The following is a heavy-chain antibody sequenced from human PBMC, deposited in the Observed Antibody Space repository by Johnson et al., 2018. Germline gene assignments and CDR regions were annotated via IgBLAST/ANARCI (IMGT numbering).Heavy chain of an antibody. J-gene: IGHJ6*03. Sequence: EVQLLETGGGVVRPGGSLRLSCAASGFTFDDYGMSWVRQAPGKGLEWVSGINWNGGSTGYADSVKGRFTISRDNAKNSLYLQMNSLRAEDTALYYCARDSLDWGSSTGYYYYMDVWGKGTTVTVSS. CDR1: GFTFDDYG. D-gene: IGHD7-27*01. CDR3: ARDSLDWGSSTGYYYYMDV. V-gene: IGHV3-20*04. CDR2: INWNGGST.